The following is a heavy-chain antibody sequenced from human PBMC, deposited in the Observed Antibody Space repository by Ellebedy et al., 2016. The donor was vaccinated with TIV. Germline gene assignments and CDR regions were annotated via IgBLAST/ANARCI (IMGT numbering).Heavy chain of an antibody. V-gene: IGHV4-34*01. Sequence: SETLSLTXAVFRGSFSGHYWNWVRQAPGQGLEWIGEVSHSGTTNYNPSLKSRVTMSVDSSKKQVSLKLSSVTAADTGLYYCAVRSSYFYGLDVWGQGTTVAVSS. CDR2: VSHSGTT. J-gene: IGHJ6*01. CDR3: AVRSSYFYGLDV. D-gene: IGHD6-6*01. CDR1: RGSFSGHY.